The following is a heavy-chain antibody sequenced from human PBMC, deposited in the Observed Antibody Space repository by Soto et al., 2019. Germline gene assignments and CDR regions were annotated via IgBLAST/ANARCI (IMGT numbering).Heavy chain of an antibody. J-gene: IGHJ5*02. CDR1: GGSFSGYY. CDR2: INHSGST. Sequence: SETLSLTCAVYGGSFSGYYWSWIRQPPGKGLEWIGEINHSGSTNYNPSLKSRVTISVDTSKNQFSLKLSSVTAADTAVYYCARVVPAAIFWFDPWGQGTLVTVSS. CDR3: ARVVPAAIFWFDP. V-gene: IGHV4-34*01. D-gene: IGHD2-2*01.